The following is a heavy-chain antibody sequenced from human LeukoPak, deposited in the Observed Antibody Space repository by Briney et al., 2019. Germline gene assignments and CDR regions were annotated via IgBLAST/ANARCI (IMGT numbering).Heavy chain of an antibody. CDR1: GFTFSSYA. CDR3: ARVGGVYDSSGYYGY. V-gene: IGHV3-64*01. J-gene: IGHJ4*02. Sequence: GGSLRLSCAASGFTFSSYAMHWVRQAPGKGLEYVSAISSNGGSTYYANSVKGRFTTSRDNSKNTLYLQMGSLRAEDMAVYYCARVGGVYDSSGYYGYWGQGTLVTVSS. CDR2: ISSNGGST. D-gene: IGHD3-22*01.